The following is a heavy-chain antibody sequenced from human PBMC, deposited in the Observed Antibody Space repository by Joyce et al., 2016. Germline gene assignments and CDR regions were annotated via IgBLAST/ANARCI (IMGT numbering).Heavy chain of an antibody. V-gene: IGHV2-5*01. CDR2: ICWYGDR. D-gene: IGHD3-22*01. Sequence: QITLKESGPTLVKPTQTVTLTCTFSGFSLTTNGMTLGWIRQPPGKALEWLALICWYGDRRYKSSHKNRLTITTDSSKNQVLLTLTNMDPIDTATYFCARRLNMRDGVDSWGQGILVTVSS. CDR1: GFSLTTNGMT. CDR3: ARRLNMRDGVDS. J-gene: IGHJ4*02.